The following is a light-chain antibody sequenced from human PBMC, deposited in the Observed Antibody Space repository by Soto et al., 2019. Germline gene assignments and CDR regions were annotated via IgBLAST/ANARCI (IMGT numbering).Light chain of an antibody. V-gene: IGKV3-20*01. J-gene: IGKJ3*01. Sequence: EIVLTQSPGTLSLSPGEGATLSCRASQSIGGNFLAWYQQRRGQAPRLLIHGASNRATGIPDRFSGSGSGTDFTLTITRLEPEDAAIYSCQQAASFPFTFGPGAKV. CDR1: QSIGGNF. CDR2: GAS. CDR3: QQAASFPFT.